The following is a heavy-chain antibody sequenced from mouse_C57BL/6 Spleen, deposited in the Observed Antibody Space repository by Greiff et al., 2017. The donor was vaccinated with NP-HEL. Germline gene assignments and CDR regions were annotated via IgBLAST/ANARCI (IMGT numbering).Heavy chain of an antibody. V-gene: IGHV1-4*01. Sequence: VQLQQSGAELARPGASVKMSCKASGYTFTSYTMHWVKQRPGQGLEWIGYINPSSGYTKYNQKFKDKATLTADKSSSTAYMQLSSLTSEDSAVYYCAKDAYPVFSYHFDYWGQGTTLTVSS. CDR2: INPSSGYT. CDR3: AKDAYPVFSYHFDY. CDR1: GYTFTSYT. J-gene: IGHJ2*01.